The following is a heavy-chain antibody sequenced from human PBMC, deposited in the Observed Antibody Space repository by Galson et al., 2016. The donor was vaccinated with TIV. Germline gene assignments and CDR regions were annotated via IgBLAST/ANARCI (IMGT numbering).Heavy chain of an antibody. D-gene: IGHD2-2*01. CDR1: GFTFSSYG. CDR3: AQDTRDCASSNCYTGNWFDP. J-gene: IGHJ5*02. V-gene: IGHV3-30*18. Sequence: SLRLSCAASGFTFSSYGMHWVRQAPGKGLEWVAFISYDGSRKNFGVSVKGRFTISRDNSKNTLDLQMNSLRAEDTAVYYCAQDTRDCASSNCYTGNWFDPWGQGTLVTVSS. CDR2: ISYDGSRK.